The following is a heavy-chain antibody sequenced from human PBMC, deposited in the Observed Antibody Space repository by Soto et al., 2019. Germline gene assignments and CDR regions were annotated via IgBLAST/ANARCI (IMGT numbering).Heavy chain of an antibody. V-gene: IGHV1-2*02. J-gene: IGHJ4*02. CDR2: INPNNGAT. CDR1: VYILTGHY. CDR3: APHYPDSSGYFDH. Sequence: ASVKVSCKASVYILTGHYIHCVRRAPGQGLEYMGWINPNNGATNYAQNFQGRVTMTWDTSISTAYMEVRRLRSDDTAVYYCAPHYPDSSGYFDHWGQGTLVTVSS. D-gene: IGHD3-22*01.